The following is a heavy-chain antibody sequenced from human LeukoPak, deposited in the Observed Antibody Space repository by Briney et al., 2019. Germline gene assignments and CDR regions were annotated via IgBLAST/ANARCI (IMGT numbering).Heavy chain of an antibody. CDR1: GGSFTGYY. J-gene: IGHJ4*03. Sequence: SETLSLTCAVYGGSFTGYYWSWIRQSPGKGLQWIAEVNHRGDTNYNPSVKGRVTISVDTPKNQFSLKVTSLTAADTAVYYCARGPTISETGYFDYWGQGTLVTVSS. CDR3: ARGPTISETGYFDY. CDR2: VNHRGDT. V-gene: IGHV4-34*01. D-gene: IGHD1-1*01.